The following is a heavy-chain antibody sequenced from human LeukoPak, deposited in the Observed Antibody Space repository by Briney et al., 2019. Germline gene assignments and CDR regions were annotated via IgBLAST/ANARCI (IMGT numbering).Heavy chain of an antibody. CDR2: INPNSGGT. CDR1: GYTFTGYY. D-gene: IGHD3-22*01. CDR3: ARDNNRAYYDSRPLNWYFDL. V-gene: IGHV1-2*02. J-gene: IGHJ2*01. Sequence: WASVKVSCKASGYTFTGYYMHWVRQAPGQGLEWMGWINPNSGGTNYAQKFQGRVTMTRDTSISTAYMELSRLRSDDTAVYHCARDNNRAYYDSRPLNWYFDLWGRGTLVTVSS.